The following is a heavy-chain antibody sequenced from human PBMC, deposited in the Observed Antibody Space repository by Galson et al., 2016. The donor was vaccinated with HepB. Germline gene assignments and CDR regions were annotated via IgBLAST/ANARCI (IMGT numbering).Heavy chain of an antibody. D-gene: IGHD4-17*01. CDR1: GYRLTDYW. J-gene: IGHJ6*02. Sequence: QSGAEVKEPGESLRISCQGSGYRLTDYWITWVRQVPGKGLQWMGRIDPDDSYTNYSPSFNGHVTISVDKSINTAYLQWSTLKASDTAIYYCARALEYGSRNYYDYYAMDVWGPGTTVTVSS. CDR3: ARALEYGSRNYYDYYAMDV. CDR2: IDPDDSYT. V-gene: IGHV5-10-1*01.